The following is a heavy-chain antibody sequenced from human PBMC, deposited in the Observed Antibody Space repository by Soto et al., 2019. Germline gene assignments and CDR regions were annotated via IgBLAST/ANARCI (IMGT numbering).Heavy chain of an antibody. D-gene: IGHD3-3*01. CDR1: GGSFSGYY. CDR3: ARGKRDFWSGYPFDY. Sequence: QVQLQQWGAGLLKPSETLSLTCAVYGGSFSGYYWSWIRQPPGKGLEWIGEINHSGSTNYNPSLKIRVTISVDPTKNQFSLKLSSVTAADTAVYYCARGKRDFWSGYPFDYWGQGTLVTVSS. V-gene: IGHV4-34*01. CDR2: INHSGST. J-gene: IGHJ4*02.